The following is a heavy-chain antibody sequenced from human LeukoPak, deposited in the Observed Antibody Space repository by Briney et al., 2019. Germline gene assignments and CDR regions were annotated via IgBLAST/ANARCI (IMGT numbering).Heavy chain of an antibody. Sequence: SETLSLTCTVSGASIGSFYWVWIRQPAGKGLEWIGRLYNGGDTNYSPSLRSRVTMPVDTSKDQFSLKLKSVTAADTAVYYCARGVEASGVGFYAFDIWGQGTMVTVSS. CDR2: LYNGGDT. CDR1: GASIGSFY. D-gene: IGHD6-13*01. J-gene: IGHJ3*02. V-gene: IGHV4-4*07. CDR3: ARGVEASGVGFYAFDI.